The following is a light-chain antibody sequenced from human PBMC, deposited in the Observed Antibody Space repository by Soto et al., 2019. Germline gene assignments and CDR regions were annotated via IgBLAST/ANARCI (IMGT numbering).Light chain of an antibody. V-gene: IGKV3-20*01. Sequence: EIVLTQSPGTLSLSPGERATLSCRASQSVYKNFLAWYQQKPGQAPRLLINGASNRATGIPDRFSGSGSGTDFSLTIDSLEPEDFAVYFCQQSGSSPPTFGGGTKVAIK. CDR3: QQSGSSPPT. CDR2: GAS. CDR1: QSVYKNF. J-gene: IGKJ4*02.